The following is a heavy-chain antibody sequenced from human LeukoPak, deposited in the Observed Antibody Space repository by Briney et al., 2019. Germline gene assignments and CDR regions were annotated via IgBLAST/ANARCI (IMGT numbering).Heavy chain of an antibody. J-gene: IGHJ4*02. Sequence: PGGSLRLSCAASGFTFSGYYMSWIRQAPGTGLEWVSYISSSGSTRYYADSVKSRFTISRDNAKNSLYLQMNSLRAEATPVYYRARPHIAYIVGATSSSSPIDYWGEGTLVTVSS. V-gene: IGHV3-11*01. D-gene: IGHD1-26*01. CDR1: GFTFSGYY. CDR3: ARPHIAYIVGATSSSSPIDY. CDR2: ISSSGSTR.